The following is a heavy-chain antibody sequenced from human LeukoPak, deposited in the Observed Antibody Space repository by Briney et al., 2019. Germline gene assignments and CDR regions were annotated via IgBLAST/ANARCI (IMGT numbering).Heavy chain of an antibody. CDR1: GFTFSSYA. CDR3: TTDLVFRGIAAAGRWVYFDY. Sequence: GGSLRLSCAASGFTFSSYAMSWVRQAPGKGLEWVSAISGSGGSTYYADSVKGRFTISRDNSKNTLYLQMNSLKTEDTAVYYCTTDLVFRGIAAAGRWVYFDYWGQGTLVTVSS. J-gene: IGHJ4*02. V-gene: IGHV3-23*01. D-gene: IGHD6-13*01. CDR2: ISGSGGST.